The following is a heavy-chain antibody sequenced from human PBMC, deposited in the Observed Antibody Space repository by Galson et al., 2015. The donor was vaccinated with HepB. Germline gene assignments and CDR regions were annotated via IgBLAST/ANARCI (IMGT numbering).Heavy chain of an antibody. CDR3: ARAPSVWFGGGGWFDP. Sequence: SLRLSCAASGFTFSSYWMSWVRQAPGKGLEWVANIKQDGSEKYYVDSVKGRFTISRDNAKNSLYLQMNSLRAENTAVYYCARAPSVWFGGGGWFDPWGQGTLVTVSS. CDR2: IKQDGSEK. D-gene: IGHD3-10*01. V-gene: IGHV3-7*03. CDR1: GFTFSSYW. J-gene: IGHJ5*02.